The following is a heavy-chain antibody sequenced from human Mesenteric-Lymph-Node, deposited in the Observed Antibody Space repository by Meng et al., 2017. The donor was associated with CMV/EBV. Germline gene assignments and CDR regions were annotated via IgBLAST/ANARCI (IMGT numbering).Heavy chain of an antibody. J-gene: IGHJ5*02. V-gene: IGHV1-8*01. CDR3: AKSWGYGPLDT. CDR2: MNPKSGKT. D-gene: IGHD5-18*01. Sequence: CKPSGYTFTSFDLNWVRQVTGQGLGWMGWMNPKSGKTGYVEKFQGRVIMTTNTSIGTAYMELNSLTFEDTAIYFCAKSWGYGPLDTWGQGTLVTVSS. CDR1: GYTFTSFD.